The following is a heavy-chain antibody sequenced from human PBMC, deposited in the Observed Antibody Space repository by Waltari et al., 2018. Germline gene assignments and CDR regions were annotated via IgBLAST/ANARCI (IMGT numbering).Heavy chain of an antibody. CDR2: IYYSGST. CDR3: ARANAAGSYSCYFDY. CDR1: GGSISSYY. V-gene: IGHV4-59*01. J-gene: IGHJ4*02. Sequence: QVQLQESGPGLVKPSETLSLTCTVSGGSISSYYWSWIRQPPGKGLEWIGYIYYSGSTNYNPSLKSRVTISVETSKNQFSLKLSSVTAADTAVYYCARANAAGSYSCYFDYWGQGTLVTVSS. D-gene: IGHD3-10*01.